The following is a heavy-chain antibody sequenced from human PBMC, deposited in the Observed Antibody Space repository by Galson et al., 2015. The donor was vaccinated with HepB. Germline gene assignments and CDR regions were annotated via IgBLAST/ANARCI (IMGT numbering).Heavy chain of an antibody. CDR2: IIPTFGIA. J-gene: IGHJ5*02. V-gene: IGHV1-69*13. CDR3: VRDNMGRIAAAVPNWFDP. Sequence: SVKVSCKASGGTFNSYGISWVRQAPGQGLEWMGGIIPTFGIANYAQKFQGRVTITADESTSTAYMELSSLRSEDTAVYYCVRDNMGRIAAAVPNWFDPWGQGTLVTVSS. D-gene: IGHD6-13*01. CDR1: GGTFNSYG.